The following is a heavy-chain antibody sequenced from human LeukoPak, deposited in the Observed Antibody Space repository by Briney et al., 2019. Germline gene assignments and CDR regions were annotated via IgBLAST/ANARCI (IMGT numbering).Heavy chain of an antibody. D-gene: IGHD6-19*01. CDR2: ISSSSTYI. V-gene: IGHV3-21*01. J-gene: IGHJ5*02. CDR1: GFTLSSYS. CDR3: ARDTVAGINWFDP. Sequence: GGSLRLSCAASGFTLSSYSMNWVSQAPGKGLEWVSSISSSSTYIYYADSVKGRFTISRDNAKNSLYLQMNSLRAEDTAVYYCARDTVAGINWFDPWGQGTLVTVSS.